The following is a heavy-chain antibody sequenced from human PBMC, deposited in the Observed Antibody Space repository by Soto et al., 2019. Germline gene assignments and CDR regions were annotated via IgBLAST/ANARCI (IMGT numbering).Heavy chain of an antibody. V-gene: IGHV3-74*01. CDR1: GFTFRSYW. CDR3: ARDLGATGDY. D-gene: IGHD1-26*01. J-gene: IGHJ4*02. Sequence: GGSLGLSCAASGFTFRSYWVHWVRQAPGKGLVWVSRINSDGSSTRYADSVKGRFTISRDNAKNTLYLQMNSLRAEDTSVYYCARDLGATGDYWGQGTLVTVSS. CDR2: INSDGSST.